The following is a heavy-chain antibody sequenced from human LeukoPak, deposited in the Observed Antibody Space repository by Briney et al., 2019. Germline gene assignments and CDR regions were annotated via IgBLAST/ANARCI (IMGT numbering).Heavy chain of an antibody. D-gene: IGHD3-22*01. CDR3: ASLTYYFDSSGYYPGYFQH. V-gene: IGHV3-11*03. J-gene: IGHJ1*01. CDR2: ISSSNSNT. Sequence: GGSLRLSCAASGFTFSDYYMSWIRQAPGKGLEWVSYISSSNSNTNYADSVKGRFNADTENGKFTISRDNSKNSLSLQMNSLRAEDTAVYYCASLTYYFDSSGYYPGYFQHWGQGTLVTVSS. CDR1: GFTFSDYY.